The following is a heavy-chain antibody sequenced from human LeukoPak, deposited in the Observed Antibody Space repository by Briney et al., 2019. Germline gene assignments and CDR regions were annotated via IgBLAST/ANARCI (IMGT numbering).Heavy chain of an antibody. J-gene: IGHJ6*02. D-gene: IGHD3-3*01. Sequence: ASVKVSRKASGYTFTGYYMHWVRQAPGQGLEWMGWINPNSGGTNYAQKFQGRVTMTRDTSISTAYMALRSLRSDDTAVYYCARRYDDYDFWSGYPIYYYYGMDVWGQGTTVTVSS. CDR2: INPNSGGT. CDR3: ARRYDDYDFWSGYPIYYYYGMDV. V-gene: IGHV1-2*02. CDR1: GYTFTGYY.